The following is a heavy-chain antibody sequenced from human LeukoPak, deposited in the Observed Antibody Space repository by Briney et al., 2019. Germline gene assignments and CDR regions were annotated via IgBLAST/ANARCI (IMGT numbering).Heavy chain of an antibody. D-gene: IGHD3-22*01. V-gene: IGHV4-34*01. J-gene: IGHJ4*02. CDR3: ARVSRVWNSSGYYYEFDY. CDR1: GGSFSGYY. CDR2: INHSGST. Sequence: SETLSLTCAVYGGSFSGYYWSWIRQPPGKGLEWIGEINHSGSTNYNPSLKSRVTISVDTSKNQFSLKLSSVTAADTAVYYCARVSRVWNSSGYYYEFDYWGQGTLVTVSS.